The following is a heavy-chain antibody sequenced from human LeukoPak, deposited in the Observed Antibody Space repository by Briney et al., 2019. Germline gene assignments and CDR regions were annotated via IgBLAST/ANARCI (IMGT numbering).Heavy chain of an antibody. D-gene: IGHD3-10*01. CDR3: ARVKRELLWFGELTFDI. J-gene: IGHJ3*02. CDR2: IYTSGST. Sequence: PSETLSLTCTVSGGSISSGSYYWSWIRQPAGKGLEWIGRIYTSGSTNYNPSLKSRVTISVDTSKNQFSLKLSSVTAADTAVYYCARVKRELLWFGELTFDIWGQGTMVTVSS. V-gene: IGHV4-61*02. CDR1: GGSISSGSYY.